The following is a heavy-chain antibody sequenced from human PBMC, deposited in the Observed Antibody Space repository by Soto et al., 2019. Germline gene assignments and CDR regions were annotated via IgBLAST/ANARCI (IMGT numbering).Heavy chain of an antibody. V-gene: IGHV5-51*01. CDR3: ARLKSGVVNTYYGMDV. CDR1: GCSFTSYW. J-gene: IGHJ6*02. Sequence: GESLKISCKGSGCSFTSYWIGWVRQMPGKGLEWMGIIYPGDSDTRYSPSFQGQVTISADKSISTAYLQWSSLKASDTAMYYCARLKSGVVNTYYGMDVWGQGTTVTVSS. CDR2: IYPGDSDT. D-gene: IGHD3-22*01.